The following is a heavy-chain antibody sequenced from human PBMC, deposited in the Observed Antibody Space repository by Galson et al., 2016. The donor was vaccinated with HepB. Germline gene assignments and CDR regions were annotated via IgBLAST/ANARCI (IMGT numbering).Heavy chain of an antibody. D-gene: IGHD3-3*01. CDR2: IGPKAHGGTI. CDR3: IKDYGVDKSMVFIDF. CDR1: GFSFGDYG. Sequence: SLRLSCAFSGFSFGDYGISWFRQAPGKGLEWVGVIGPKAHGGTIERAASVRDRFTVSRDDSNSIAYLQMNSLKTEDTAVYYCIKDYGVDKSMVFIDFWGQGTLVTVSS. V-gene: IGHV3-49*03. J-gene: IGHJ4*02.